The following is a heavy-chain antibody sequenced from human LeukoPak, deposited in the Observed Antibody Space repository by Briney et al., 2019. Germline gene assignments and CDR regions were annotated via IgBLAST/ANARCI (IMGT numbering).Heavy chain of an antibody. CDR2: INPNSGGT. D-gene: IGHD3-10*01. CDR1: GYTFTGYY. V-gene: IGHV1-2*02. CDR3: ARAGYGSGSYHLYYGMDV. Sequence: ASVKVSCKASGYTFTGYYMHWVRQAPGQGLEWMGWINPNSGGTNYAQKFQGRVTLTRDTSISTAYMELSRLRSDDTAVYYCARAGYGSGSYHLYYGMDVWGQGTTVTVSS. J-gene: IGHJ6*02.